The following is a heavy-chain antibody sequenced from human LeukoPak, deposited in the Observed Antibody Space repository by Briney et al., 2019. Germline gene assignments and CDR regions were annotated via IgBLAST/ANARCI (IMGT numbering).Heavy chain of an antibody. CDR2: ISPNSGGT. V-gene: IGHV1-2*02. CDR1: GYTFTGYY. CDR3: ARDYYESSGYSGQYNWFAP. D-gene: IGHD3-22*01. J-gene: IGHJ5*02. Sequence: ASVKVSCKASGYTFTGYYIHWVRQAPGQGLEWMGWISPNSGGTNYAQKFQGRVTMTRDTSISTAYMELSRLTPDDTAVYYCARDYYESSGYSGQYNWFAPWGQGTLVTVSS.